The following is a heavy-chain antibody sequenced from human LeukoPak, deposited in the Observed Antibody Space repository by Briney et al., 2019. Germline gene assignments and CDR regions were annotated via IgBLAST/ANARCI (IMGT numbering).Heavy chain of an antibody. D-gene: IGHD2-2*01. CDR2: INPNSVGT. Sequence: EASVKVSCKASGYTFTDYYMHWVRQAPGQGLEWMGWINPNSVGTNYAQKFQGRVAMTRDTSISTAYMELSRLGSDDTAVYYCARHGYCSSTSCYRYYGMDVWGQGTTVTVSS. J-gene: IGHJ6*02. V-gene: IGHV1-2*02. CDR1: GYTFTDYY. CDR3: ARHGYCSSTSCYRYYGMDV.